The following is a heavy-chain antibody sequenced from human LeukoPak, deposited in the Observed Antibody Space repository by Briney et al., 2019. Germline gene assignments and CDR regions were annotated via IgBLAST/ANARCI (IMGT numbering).Heavy chain of an antibody. CDR1: GFTVSNYG. V-gene: IGHV3-30*18. J-gene: IGHJ4*02. CDR3: AKTLYYSDSSGYAY. D-gene: IGHD3-22*01. Sequence: GGSLRLSCAASGFTVSNYGMHWVRQAPGKGLEWVAFISYDGTNKYYADSVKGRFTISRDNAKNSLFLQMNSLRAEDTAVYYCAKTLYYSDSSGYAYWGQGTLVTVSS. CDR2: ISYDGTNK.